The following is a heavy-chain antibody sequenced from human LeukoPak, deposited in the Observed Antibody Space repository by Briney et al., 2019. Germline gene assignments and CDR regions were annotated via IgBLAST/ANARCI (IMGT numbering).Heavy chain of an antibody. V-gene: IGHV4-59*01. CDR1: GGSISSYY. CDR2: IYYSGST. CDR3: ASHRAAWGGASDI. Sequence: PSETLSLTCTVSGGSISSYYWSWIRQPPGKGLEWIGYIYYSGSTNYNPSLKSRVTISVDTSKNQFSLKLSSVTAADTAVYYCASHRAAWGGASDIWGQGTMVTVSS. J-gene: IGHJ3*02. D-gene: IGHD1-26*01.